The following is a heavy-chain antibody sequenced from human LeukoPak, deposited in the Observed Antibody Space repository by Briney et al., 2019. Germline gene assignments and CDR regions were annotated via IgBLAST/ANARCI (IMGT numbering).Heavy chain of an antibody. CDR3: ARDPNSEIYNFFDP. Sequence: PSETLSLTCTVSGGSISSYYWSWIRQPPGKGLEWIGYIYYSGSTNYNPSLKSRVTISVDTSKNQFSLKLSSVTAADTAVYYCARDPNSEIYNFFDPWGQGTLVTVSS. CDR2: IYYSGST. V-gene: IGHV4-59*12. CDR1: GGSISSYY. J-gene: IGHJ5*02.